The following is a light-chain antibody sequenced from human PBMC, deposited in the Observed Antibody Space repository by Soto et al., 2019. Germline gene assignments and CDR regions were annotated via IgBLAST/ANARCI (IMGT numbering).Light chain of an antibody. Sequence: PGERATLSCRASQSVSTYLAWYQQKPGQAPRLLIYAASNRATVIPSRFSGSGSGTAFTLTIGSLEPEDSAVYYCHQHGTWPETFGQGTKV. CDR2: AAS. V-gene: IGKV3-11*01. CDR1: QSVSTY. CDR3: HQHGTWPET. J-gene: IGKJ1*01.